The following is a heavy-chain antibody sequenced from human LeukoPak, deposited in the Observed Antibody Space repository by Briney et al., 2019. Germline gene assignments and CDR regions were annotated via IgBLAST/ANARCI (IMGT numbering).Heavy chain of an antibody. CDR3: ATSMTTVTTSGY. V-gene: IGHV3-48*01. D-gene: IGHD4-17*01. Sequence: GGSLRLSCAASGLTFSRYSMNWVRQAPGKGLEWVSCISSSTSTKYYADSVKGRFTISRDNAKNSLYLQMNSLRAEDTAVYYCATSMTTVTTSGYWGQGTLVTVSS. CDR1: GLTFSRYS. CDR2: ISSSTSTK. J-gene: IGHJ4*02.